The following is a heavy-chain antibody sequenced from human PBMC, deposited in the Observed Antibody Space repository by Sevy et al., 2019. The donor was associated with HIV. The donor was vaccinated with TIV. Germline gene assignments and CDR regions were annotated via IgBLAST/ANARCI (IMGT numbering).Heavy chain of an antibody. V-gene: IGHV3-23*01. D-gene: IGHD3-9*01. CDR3: AKVGTYYDILTGYWTSSYYYYDMDV. Sequence: GGSLRLSCAASGFTFSSYAMSWVRQAPGKGLEWVSAISGSGGSTYYADSVKGRFTISRDNSKNTLYLQMNSLRAEDTAVYYCAKVGTYYDILTGYWTSSYYYYDMDVWGKGTTVTVSS. J-gene: IGHJ6*03. CDR2: ISGSGGST. CDR1: GFTFSSYA.